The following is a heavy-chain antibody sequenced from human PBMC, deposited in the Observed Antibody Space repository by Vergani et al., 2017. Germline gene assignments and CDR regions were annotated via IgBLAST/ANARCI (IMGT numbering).Heavy chain of an antibody. J-gene: IGHJ3*02. D-gene: IGHD2-2*01. Sequence: QVQLQESGPGLVKPSETLSLTCTVSGGSISSYYWSWIRQPPGKGLEWIGYIYYSGSTNYNPSLKIRVTISVDTSKNQFSLKLSSVTAADTAVYYCARVQRCSSTSCYSAFDIWGQGTMVTVSS. V-gene: IGHV4-59*01. CDR3: ARVQRCSSTSCYSAFDI. CDR1: GGSISSYY. CDR2: IYYSGST.